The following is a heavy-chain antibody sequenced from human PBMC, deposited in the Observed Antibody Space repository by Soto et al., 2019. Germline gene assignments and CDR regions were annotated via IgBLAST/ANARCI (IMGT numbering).Heavy chain of an antibody. CDR3: ARARIALVATRAFDY. D-gene: IGHD5-12*01. V-gene: IGHV4-34*01. Sequence: QVQLQQWGAGLLKPSETLSLTCAVYGGSFSGYYWSWIRQPPGKGLEWIGEINHSGSTNYNPSLKSRVTISVDTSKNQCSLKLSSVTAADTAVYYCARARIALVATRAFDYWGQGTLVTVSS. CDR2: INHSGST. J-gene: IGHJ4*02. CDR1: GGSFSGYY.